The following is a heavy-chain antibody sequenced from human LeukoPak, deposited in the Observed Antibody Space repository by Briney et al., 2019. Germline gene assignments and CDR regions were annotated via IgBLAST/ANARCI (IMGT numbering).Heavy chain of an antibody. CDR1: GYTFTSYA. J-gene: IGHJ4*02. V-gene: IGHV1-3*01. Sequence: GASVKVSCKASGYTFTSYAMHWVRQAPGQRLEWMGWINAGNGNTKYSQKFQGRVTITRDTSASTAYMELSRLRSDDTAVYYCARDLAGQYCSSTTYCTFIRDTYFDYWGQGTLVTVSS. D-gene: IGHD2-2*02. CDR3: ARDLAGQYCSSTTYCTFIRDTYFDY. CDR2: INAGNGNT.